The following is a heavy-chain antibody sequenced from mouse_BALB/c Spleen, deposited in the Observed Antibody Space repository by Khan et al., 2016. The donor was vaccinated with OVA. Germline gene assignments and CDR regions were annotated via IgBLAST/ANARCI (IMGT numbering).Heavy chain of an antibody. CDR3: AYGNYGWFAY. V-gene: IGHV5-9-1*01. J-gene: IGHJ3*01. CDR2: ISSAATYT. CDR1: GFTFSSFV. D-gene: IGHD2-1*01. Sequence: EVELVESGGVLVEPGGSLKLSCAASGFTFSSFVMSWVRQTPEKRLEWVATISSAATYTYYPDSVKGRFTISRDNAKNTLYLQMNSLRSDDTAIYYCAYGNYGWFAYWGQGTLVTVST.